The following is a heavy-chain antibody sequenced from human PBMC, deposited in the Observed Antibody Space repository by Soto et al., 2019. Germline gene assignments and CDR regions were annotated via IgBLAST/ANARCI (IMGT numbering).Heavy chain of an antibody. D-gene: IGHD3-9*01. CDR2: ISAYNGNT. Sequence: QVQLVQSGAEVKKPGASVKVSCKASGYTFTSYGISWVRQAPGQGLEWMGWISAYNGNTNYAQKLQGRVTMTTDTATSRAYMDVRSLRSDDTAVYYCARDVRRGRYFDWSIDPNWGQGTLVTVSS. V-gene: IGHV1-18*01. CDR3: ARDVRRGRYFDWSIDPN. CDR1: GYTFTSYG. J-gene: IGHJ4*02.